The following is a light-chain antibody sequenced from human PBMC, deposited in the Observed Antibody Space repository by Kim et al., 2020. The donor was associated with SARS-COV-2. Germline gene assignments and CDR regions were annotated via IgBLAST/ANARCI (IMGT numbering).Light chain of an antibody. V-gene: IGLV2-14*03. CDR3: NSYTSSSTWV. J-gene: IGLJ3*02. CDR1: SSDVGAYNY. Sequence: GQSITISCTGTSSDVGAYNYVSWYQQHPGKAPKLMICDVSNRPSGVSNRFSGSKSGNTASLTISGLQAEDEADYYCNSYTSSSTWVFGGGTQLTVL. CDR2: DVS.